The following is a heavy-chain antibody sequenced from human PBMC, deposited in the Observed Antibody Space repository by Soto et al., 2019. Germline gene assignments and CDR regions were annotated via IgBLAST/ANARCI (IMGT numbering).Heavy chain of an antibody. D-gene: IGHD6-13*01. V-gene: IGHV4-59*01. J-gene: IGHJ4*02. CDR1: GASINDYY. CDR3: ARELTIAAAGKVGIDY. CDR2: MFYSGRT. Sequence: SETQSLTCTVSGASINDYYWSWIRQPPGKGLEWIGYMFYSGRTNYNPSLKSRVTMSVDTSKNQFSLKLSSVTAADTAVYFCARELTIAAAGKVGIDYWGPGTLVTVSS.